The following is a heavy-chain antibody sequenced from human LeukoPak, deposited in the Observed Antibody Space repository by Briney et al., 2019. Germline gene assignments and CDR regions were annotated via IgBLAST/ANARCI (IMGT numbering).Heavy chain of an antibody. CDR2: INQDGTEK. Sequence: GGSLRLSCATSGLTFSSYAMSWVRQAPGKGREWVASINQDGTEKYYVDSVKGRFTISRDNARNSLYLQMNSLRAEDTAVYYCARDGGGYRYGNDAFDIWGQGTMVTVSS. D-gene: IGHD5-18*01. CDR3: ARDGGGYRYGNDAFDI. J-gene: IGHJ3*02. CDR1: GLTFSSYA. V-gene: IGHV3-7*01.